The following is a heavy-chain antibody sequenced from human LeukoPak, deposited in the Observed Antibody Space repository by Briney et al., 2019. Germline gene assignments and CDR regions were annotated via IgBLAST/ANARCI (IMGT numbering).Heavy chain of an antibody. CDR1: GGSFSGYY. CDR2: INHSGST. D-gene: IGHD3-22*01. Sequence: PSETLSLTCAVYGGSFSGYYWSWIRQPPGKGLEWIGEINHSGSTNYNPSLKSRVTISVDTSKNQFSLKLSSVTAADTAVYYCAREGHYYYDSSRLNWFDPWGQGTLVTVSS. J-gene: IGHJ5*02. CDR3: AREGHYYYDSSRLNWFDP. V-gene: IGHV4-34*01.